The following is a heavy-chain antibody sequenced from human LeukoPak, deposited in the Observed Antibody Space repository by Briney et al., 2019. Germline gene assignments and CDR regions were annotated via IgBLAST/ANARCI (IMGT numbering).Heavy chain of an antibody. CDR3: AVTAYYYDSSGYRPPGFDY. CDR2: IYYSGST. D-gene: IGHD3-22*01. CDR1: GGSISSSSYY. J-gene: IGHJ4*02. V-gene: IGHV4-39*01. Sequence: SETLSLTCTVSGGSISSSSYYWGWIRQPPGKGLEWIGSIYYSGSTYYNPSLKSRFTISVDTSKNQFSLKLSSVTAADTAVYYCAVTAYYYDSSGYRPPGFDYWGQGTLVTVAS.